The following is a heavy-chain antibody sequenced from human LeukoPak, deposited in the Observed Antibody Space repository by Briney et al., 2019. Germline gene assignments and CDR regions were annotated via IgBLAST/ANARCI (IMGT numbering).Heavy chain of an antibody. CDR1: GYTFSNYG. D-gene: IGHD6-13*01. V-gene: IGHV1-18*01. CDR3: ARTRYSSSWSDFDY. CDR2: ISANNGNT. Sequence: ASVKVSCKASGYTFSNYGITWVRQAPGQGLEWMGWISANNGNTNYAQRLQGRVTMTTDTSTSTAYMELRSLRSDDSAVYYCARTRYSSSWSDFDYWGQGTLVTVSS. J-gene: IGHJ4*02.